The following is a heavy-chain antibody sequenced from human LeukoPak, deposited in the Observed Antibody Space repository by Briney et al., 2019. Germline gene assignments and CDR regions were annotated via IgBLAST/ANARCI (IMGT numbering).Heavy chain of an antibody. Sequence: SETLSLTCTVSGDSMNTYHWAWIRQPAGKVLEWIGRLHVSVSTNFNPSLKSRVSISVDKSKKQFSLKMTSATAADTAVYLCARDVLRSGFESWGERILVTV. V-gene: IGHV4-4*07. CDR2: LHVSVST. J-gene: IGHJ4*02. D-gene: IGHD3-3*01. CDR1: GDSMNTYH. CDR3: ARDVLRSGFES.